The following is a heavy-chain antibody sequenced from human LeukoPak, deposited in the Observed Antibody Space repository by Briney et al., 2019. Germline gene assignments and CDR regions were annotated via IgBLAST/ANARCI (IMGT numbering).Heavy chain of an antibody. V-gene: IGHV1-69*04. J-gene: IGHJ6*02. CDR1: GYTFTSYD. D-gene: IGHD2-8*01. CDR3: ARRRTNGVCHYGMDV. Sequence: ASVKVSCKASGYTFTSYDINWVRQATGQGLEWMGRIIPILGIANYAQKFQGRVTITADKSTSTAYMELSSLRSEDTAVYYCARRRTNGVCHYGMDVWGQGTTVTVSS. CDR2: IIPILGIA.